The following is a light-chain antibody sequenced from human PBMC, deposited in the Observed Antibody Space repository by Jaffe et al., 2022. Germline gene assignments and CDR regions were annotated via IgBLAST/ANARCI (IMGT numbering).Light chain of an antibody. CDR2: EVS. Sequence: QSALTQPASVSGSPGQSITISCTGTSSDVGGYNYVSWYQQRPGKAPKLMIYEVSNRPSGVSDRFSGSKSGNTASLTISGLQAEDEGDYYCSSYASSSTLYVFGTGTRVTVL. V-gene: IGLV2-14*01. CDR3: SSYASSSTLYV. CDR1: SSDVGGYNY. J-gene: IGLJ1*01.